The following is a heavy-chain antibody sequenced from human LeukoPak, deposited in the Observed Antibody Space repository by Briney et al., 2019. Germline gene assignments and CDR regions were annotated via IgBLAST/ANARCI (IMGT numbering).Heavy chain of an antibody. CDR2: IWYDGSNK. CDR1: GFTFSSYG. CDR3: ARDGSSGWYWVDY. Sequence: GGSLRLSCAASGFTFSSYGMHWVRQAPGKGLEWVAVIWYDGSNKYYADSVKGRFTISRDNSKNTLYLQMNSLRAEDPAVYYCARDGSSGWYWVDYWGQGTLVTVSS. J-gene: IGHJ4*02. V-gene: IGHV3-33*01. D-gene: IGHD6-19*01.